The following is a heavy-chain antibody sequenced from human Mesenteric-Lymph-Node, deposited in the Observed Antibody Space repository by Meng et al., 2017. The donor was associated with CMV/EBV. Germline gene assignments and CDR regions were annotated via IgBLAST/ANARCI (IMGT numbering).Heavy chain of an antibody. CDR3: ARDLGGGAAGD. Sequence: GSLRLSCTVSGGSISSYYWSWIRQPPGKGLEWIGYIYYSGSTNYNPSLKSRVTISVDTSKNQFSLKLSSVTAADTAVYYCARDLGGGAAGDWGQGTMVTVSS. D-gene: IGHD2-21*01. J-gene: IGHJ3*01. V-gene: IGHV4-59*12. CDR1: GGSISSYY. CDR2: IYYSGST.